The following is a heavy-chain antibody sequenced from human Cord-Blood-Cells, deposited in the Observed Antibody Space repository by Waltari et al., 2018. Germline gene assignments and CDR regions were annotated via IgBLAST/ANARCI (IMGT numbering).Heavy chain of an antibody. Sequence: QVQLQQWGAGLLKPSGTLSLTCAVYGGSFSGSYWSWIRQPPGKGLEWIGEINHSGSTNYNPSLKSRVTISVDTSKNQFSLKLSAVTAADTAVYYCAREDGSGSYIFDYWGQGTLVTVSS. CDR2: INHSGST. CDR1: GGSFSGSY. D-gene: IGHD3-10*01. V-gene: IGHV4-34*01. J-gene: IGHJ4*02. CDR3: AREDGSGSYIFDY.